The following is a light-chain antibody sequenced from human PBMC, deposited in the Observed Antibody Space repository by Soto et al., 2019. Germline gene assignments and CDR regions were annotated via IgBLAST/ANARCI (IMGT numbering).Light chain of an antibody. J-gene: IGLJ3*02. CDR2: DVN. CDR1: SSDIGSYNY. V-gene: IGLV2-14*03. Sequence: QSVLTQPASVSGSPGQSFAISCNGTSSDIGSYNYVCWYQQHPGKVPKLMTYDVNNRPSGVSDRFSGSKSGNTATLTISGLQAEDEADYYCSAWTRSRTVVFGGGTKVTVL. CDR3: SAWTRSRTVV.